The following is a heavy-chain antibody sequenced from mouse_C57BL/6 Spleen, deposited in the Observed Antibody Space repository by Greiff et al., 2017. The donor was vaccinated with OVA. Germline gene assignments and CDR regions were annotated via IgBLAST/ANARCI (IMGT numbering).Heavy chain of an antibody. CDR3: ARTLLYYGSSYGNWCFDV. V-gene: IGHV1-62-2*01. J-gene: IGHJ1*03. Sequence: QVQLQQSGAELVKPGASVKLSCKASGYTFTEYTIHWVKQRSGQGLEWIGWFYPGSGSIKYNEKFKDKATLTADKYSSTVYMELSRLTSEDSAVYFCARTLLYYGSSYGNWCFDVWGTGTTVTVSS. CDR2: FYPGSGSI. CDR1: GYTFTEYT. D-gene: IGHD1-1*01.